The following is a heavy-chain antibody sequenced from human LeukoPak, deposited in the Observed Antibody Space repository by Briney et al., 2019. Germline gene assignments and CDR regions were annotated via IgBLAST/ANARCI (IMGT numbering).Heavy chain of an antibody. CDR2: ISYDGSNK. D-gene: IGHD2-8*01. Sequence: QTGGSLRLSCAASGFTFSSSGMHWVRQAPGKGLEWVAVISYDGSNKYYADSVKGRFTFSRDNSKNTLYLQMNSLRAEDTAVYYCAKENCSNSVCHSLDYWGQGTLVTVSS. CDR3: AKENCSNSVCHSLDY. J-gene: IGHJ4*02. V-gene: IGHV3-30*18. CDR1: GFTFSSSG.